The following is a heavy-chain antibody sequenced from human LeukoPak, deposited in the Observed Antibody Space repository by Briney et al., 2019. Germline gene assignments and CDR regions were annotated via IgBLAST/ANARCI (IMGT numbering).Heavy chain of an antibody. CDR3: ARYHDSSGYYYYYMDV. J-gene: IGHJ6*03. V-gene: IGHV4-61*02. CDR2: IYTSGST. Sequence: PSETLSLTCTVSSGSISSGSYYWSWIRQPAGEGLEWIGRIYTSGSTNYNPSLKSRVTISVDTSKNQFSLKLSSVTAADTAVYYCARYHDSSGYYYYYMDVWGKGTTVTVSS. D-gene: IGHD3-22*01. CDR1: SGSISSGSYY.